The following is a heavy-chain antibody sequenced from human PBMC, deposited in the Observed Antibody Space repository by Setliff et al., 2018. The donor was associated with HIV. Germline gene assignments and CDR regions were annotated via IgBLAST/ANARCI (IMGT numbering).Heavy chain of an antibody. CDR2: IYDTGST. CDR3: ARLNYDSIWGSYRSRAFDI. D-gene: IGHD3-16*02. Sequence: PSETLSLTCTVSTDSIGGNYWSWIRQPPGKGLEWIGCIYDTGSTNYNPSLKSRATISLDTSKKQFSLKLYSVTAADTAVYYCARLNYDSIWGSYRSRAFDIWGQGTMVTVSS. CDR1: TDSIGGNY. J-gene: IGHJ3*02. V-gene: IGHV4-59*08.